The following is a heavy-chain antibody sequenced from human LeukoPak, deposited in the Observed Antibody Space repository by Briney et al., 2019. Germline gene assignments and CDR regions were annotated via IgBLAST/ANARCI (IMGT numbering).Heavy chain of an antibody. V-gene: IGHV1-18*01. CDR2: ISAYNGNT. Sequence: ASVKVSCKAAGYTFTTYPITWVRQAPGQGLEWMGWISAYNGNTNYAQKLQGRVTMTTDTSTSTAYMELRSLRSDDTAVYYCARATSITMVRGVIRGFDPWGQGTLVTVSS. CDR1: GYTFTTYP. J-gene: IGHJ5*02. CDR3: ARATSITMVRGVIRGFDP. D-gene: IGHD3-10*01.